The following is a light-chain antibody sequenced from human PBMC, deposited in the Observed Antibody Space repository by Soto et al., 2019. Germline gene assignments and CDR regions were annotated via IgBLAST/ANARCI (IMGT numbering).Light chain of an antibody. Sequence: EIVLTQSPSTLSLSPGERATLSCRASETVSGLLAWYQQKPGQPPRLLIYGASSRATGTPARFSGSGSGTDFTLTISGLEPADFAVYYCQQRGSWPRTFGQGTRLEI. CDR2: GAS. CDR3: QQRGSWPRT. CDR1: ETVSGL. J-gene: IGKJ5*01. V-gene: IGKV3-11*01.